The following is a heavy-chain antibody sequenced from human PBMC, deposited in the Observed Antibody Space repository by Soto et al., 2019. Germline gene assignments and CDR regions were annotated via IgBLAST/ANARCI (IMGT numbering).Heavy chain of an antibody. CDR3: ARDNYGSGSYYSYYGMDV. Sequence: PSETLSLTCTVSGGSISSYYWSWIRQHPGKGLEWIGYIYYSGSTYYNPSLKSRVTISVDTSKNQFSLKLSSVTAADTAVYYCARDNYGSGSYYSYYGMDVWGQGTTVTVSS. CDR1: GGSISSYY. J-gene: IGHJ6*02. V-gene: IGHV4-59*06. D-gene: IGHD3-10*01. CDR2: IYYSGST.